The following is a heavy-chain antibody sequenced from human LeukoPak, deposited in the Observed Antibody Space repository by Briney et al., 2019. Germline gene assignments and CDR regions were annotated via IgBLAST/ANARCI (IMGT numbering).Heavy chain of an antibody. D-gene: IGHD3-10*01. CDR3: AKSYYYHSGSFDY. CDR2: FSNDGSST. CDR1: GFTFSTFN. Sequence: GGSLRLSCAASGFTFSTFNMHWVRQAPGKGLEWVALFSNDGSSTYYAENVQGRFTISRDNSKSTLSLQMNSLRAEDTAVYYCAKSYYYHSGSFDYWGQGTLVTVSS. V-gene: IGHV3-30*18. J-gene: IGHJ4*02.